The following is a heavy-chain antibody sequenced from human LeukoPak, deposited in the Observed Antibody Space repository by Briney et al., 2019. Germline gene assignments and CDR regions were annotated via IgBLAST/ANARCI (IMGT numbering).Heavy chain of an antibody. CDR1: GGSISSGGYY. D-gene: IGHD6-6*01. Sequence: SETLSLTCTVSGGSISSGGYYWSWIRQPPGKGLEWIGSIYYSGSTYYNPSLKSRVTISVDTSKNQFSLKLSSVTAADTAVYYCARLRVEQLVWFDPWGQGTLVTVSS. J-gene: IGHJ5*02. CDR2: IYYSGST. V-gene: IGHV4-30-2*03. CDR3: ARLRVEQLVWFDP.